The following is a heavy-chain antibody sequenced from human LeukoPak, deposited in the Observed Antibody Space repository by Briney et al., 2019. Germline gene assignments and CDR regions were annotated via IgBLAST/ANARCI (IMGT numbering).Heavy chain of an antibody. J-gene: IGHJ5*02. CDR3: AVRDGHSTSSGDT. V-gene: IGHV4-34*01. CDR1: GGSFRNYY. Sequence: SETLSLTCGFYGGSFRNYYWSCIRQSPGKGLEWIGEINQSGRTNYNPSLKTRLTISVDTAKNLFPLNLTSMTAADTATYYCAVRDGHSTSSGDTWGQGTLVTVSS. D-gene: IGHD6-6*01. CDR2: INQSGRT.